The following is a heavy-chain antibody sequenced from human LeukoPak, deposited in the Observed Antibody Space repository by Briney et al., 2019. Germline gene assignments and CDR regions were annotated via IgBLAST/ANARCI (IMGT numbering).Heavy chain of an antibody. J-gene: IGHJ4*02. CDR3: AREARSPGY. Sequence: GRSLRLSCTTSGFTFGDHSMSWFRLAPGKGLEWVGFITSKAYGGTTDYAASVKGRFTISRDDSNSIAYLQMNTLKIEYTAVYYCAREARSPGYWGQGTLVTVSS. CDR1: GFTFGDHS. V-gene: IGHV3-49*03. D-gene: IGHD1-14*01. CDR2: ITSKAYGGTT.